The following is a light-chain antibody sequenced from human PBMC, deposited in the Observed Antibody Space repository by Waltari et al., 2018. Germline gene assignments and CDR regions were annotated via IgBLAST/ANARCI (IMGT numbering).Light chain of an antibody. V-gene: IGLV1-47*01. CDR2: RNN. CDR3: AAWDDSLSVVV. J-gene: IGLJ2*01. Sequence: QSVLTQPPSASGTPGQRVTIPCSGSSPNIGSNYVYWYQQLPGTAPKLLIYRNNQRPSGVPDRFSGSKSGTSASLAISGLRSEDEADYYCAAWDDSLSVVVFGGGTKLTVL. CDR1: SPNIGSNY.